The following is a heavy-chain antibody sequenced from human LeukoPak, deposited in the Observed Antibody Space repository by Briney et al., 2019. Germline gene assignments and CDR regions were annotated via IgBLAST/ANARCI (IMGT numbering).Heavy chain of an antibody. V-gene: IGHV3-66*01. CDR1: GFTFSSNY. J-gene: IGHJ4*02. CDR3: ARGDSRYCSSTSCYSY. CDR2: IYSGGST. Sequence: GGSLRLSCAASGFTFSSNYMSWVRQAPGKGLEWVSVIYSGGSTYYSDSVKGRFTISRDNSKNTLYLQMNSLRAEDTAVYYCARGDSRYCSSTSCYSYWGQGTLVTVSS. D-gene: IGHD2-2*01.